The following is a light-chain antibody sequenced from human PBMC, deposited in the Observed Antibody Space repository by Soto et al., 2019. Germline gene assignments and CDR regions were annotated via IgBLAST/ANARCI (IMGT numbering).Light chain of an antibody. J-gene: IGKJ1*01. CDR1: QSIGSW. V-gene: IGKV1-5*03. CDR3: QQYDSYPWT. CDR2: KAS. Sequence: DIQMTQSPSTLSASVGDRVTITCRASQSIGSWLAWYQQKPGKAPKLLIYKASSLEGGVPSRFSGSGSGTEFTLTISSLQPDDFATYHCQQYDSYPWTFGQGTKVDI.